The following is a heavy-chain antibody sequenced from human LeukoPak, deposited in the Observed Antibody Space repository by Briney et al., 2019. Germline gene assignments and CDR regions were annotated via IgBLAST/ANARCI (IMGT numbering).Heavy chain of an antibody. V-gene: IGHV1-2*04. Sequence: ASVKVSCKASGYTFTGYYMHWVRQAPGQGLEWMGWINPNSGGTNYAQKFQGWVTMTRDTSISTAYMELSRPRSDDTAVYYCARGFYGSGSYYKLDYWGQGTLVTVSS. J-gene: IGHJ4*02. CDR1: GYTFTGYY. CDR2: INPNSGGT. CDR3: ARGFYGSGSYYKLDY. D-gene: IGHD3-10*01.